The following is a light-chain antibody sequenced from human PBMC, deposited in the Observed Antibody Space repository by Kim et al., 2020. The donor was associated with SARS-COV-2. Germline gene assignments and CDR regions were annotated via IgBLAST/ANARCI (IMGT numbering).Light chain of an antibody. V-gene: IGKV3-11*01. Sequence: EIVLTQSPATLSLSPGEGATLSCRASQSIGGQLGWYQQKSGQAPRLLIFDTSNRAADIPARFSGSGSETDFTLTINSLEPEDFAVYYCQQRSNWPLTFGGGTKVDIK. CDR1: QSIGGQ. J-gene: IGKJ4*01. CDR3: QQRSNWPLT. CDR2: DTS.